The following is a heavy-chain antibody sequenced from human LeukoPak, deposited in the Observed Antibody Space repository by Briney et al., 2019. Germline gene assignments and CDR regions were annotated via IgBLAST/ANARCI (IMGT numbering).Heavy chain of an antibody. CDR1: GFTFSSYS. J-gene: IGHJ4*02. CDR3: AKGTVRSCSGPSCYPLDS. V-gene: IGHV3-23*01. D-gene: IGHD2-15*01. Sequence: PGGSLRLSCAASGFTFSSYSINWVRQAPGKGLEWVSVVTDTGGNTYHADSVKGRFTISRDNSKNTVYLEMNSPRVEDTAVYYCAKGTVRSCSGPSCYPLDSWGQGTLVTVSS. CDR2: VTDTGGNT.